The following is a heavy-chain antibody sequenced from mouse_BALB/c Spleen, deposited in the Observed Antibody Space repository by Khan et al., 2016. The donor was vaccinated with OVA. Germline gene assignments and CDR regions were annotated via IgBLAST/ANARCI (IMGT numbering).Heavy chain of an antibody. D-gene: IGHD2-2*01. Sequence: QVQLQQPGAELVRPGASVNLSCKASGYTFTSYWMNWVKQRPGHGLEWIGRIDPSDSESHYNQMFREKATLTVDKSSSTAYMQLSSRTSEDSAVYYCARREKYGYDPSWFAYWGQGTLVTVSA. V-gene: IGHV1-61*01. CDR3: ARREKYGYDPSWFAY. CDR1: GYTFTSYW. J-gene: IGHJ3*01. CDR2: IDPSDSES.